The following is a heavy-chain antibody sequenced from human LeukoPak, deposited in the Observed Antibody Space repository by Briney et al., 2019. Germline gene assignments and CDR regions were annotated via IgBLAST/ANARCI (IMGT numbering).Heavy chain of an antibody. Sequence: GGSLRLSCAASGFTFSSYSMNWVRQAPGKGLEWVSSISSSSSYIYYADSVKGRFTISRDNAKNSLYQQMNSLRAEDTAVYYCARSVTTSFGVDYWGQGTLVTVSS. CDR3: ARSVTTSFGVDY. V-gene: IGHV3-21*01. D-gene: IGHD4-17*01. CDR2: ISSSSSYI. J-gene: IGHJ4*02. CDR1: GFTFSSYS.